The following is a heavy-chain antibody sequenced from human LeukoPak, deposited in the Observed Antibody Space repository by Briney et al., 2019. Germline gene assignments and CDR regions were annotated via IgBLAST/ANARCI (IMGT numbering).Heavy chain of an antibody. CDR1: GFTFSSYG. CDR2: IWYDGSNK. J-gene: IGHJ4*02. V-gene: IGHV3-33*01. D-gene: IGHD3-3*01. CDR3: ARDEILEWLFW. Sequence: GGSLRLSCAASGFTFSSYGMHWVRQAPGKGLEWVAVIWYDGSNKYYADSVKGRFTISRDNSKNTLYLQMNSLGAEDTAVYYCARDEILEWLFWWGQGTLVTVSS.